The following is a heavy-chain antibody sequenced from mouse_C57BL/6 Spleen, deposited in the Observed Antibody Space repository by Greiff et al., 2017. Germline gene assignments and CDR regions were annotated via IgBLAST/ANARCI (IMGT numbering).Heavy chain of an antibody. Sequence: VQLQQSGPELVKPGASVKIPCKASGYTFTDYNMDWVKQSHGKSLEWIGDINPNNGGTIYNQKFKGKATLTVDKSSSTAYMELRSLTSEDTAVYYCTTRYYGSSSVLYYFDYWGQGTTLTVSS. V-gene: IGHV1-18*01. CDR2: INPNNGGT. J-gene: IGHJ2*01. CDR1: GYTFTDYN. D-gene: IGHD1-1*01. CDR3: TTRYYGSSSVLYYFDY.